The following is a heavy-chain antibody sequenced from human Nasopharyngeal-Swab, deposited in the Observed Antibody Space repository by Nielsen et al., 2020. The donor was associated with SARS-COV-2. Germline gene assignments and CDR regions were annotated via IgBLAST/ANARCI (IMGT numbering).Heavy chain of an antibody. CDR1: GFTFSSYA. CDR2: ISYDGSNK. Sequence: GESLKISCAASGFTFSSYAMYWVRQAPGKGLEWVAVISYDGSNKYYADSVKGRFTISRDNSKNTLYLQMNSLRAEDTAVYYCAKDDYWGQGTLVTVSS. V-gene: IGHV3-30*04. J-gene: IGHJ4*02. CDR3: AKDDY.